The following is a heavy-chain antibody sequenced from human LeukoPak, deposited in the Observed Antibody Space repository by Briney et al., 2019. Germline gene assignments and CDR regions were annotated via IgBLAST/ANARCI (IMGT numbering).Heavy chain of an antibody. D-gene: IGHD2-2*02. V-gene: IGHV4-4*09. CDR2: IYTSGST. J-gene: IGHJ5*02. CDR1: GGSISSHY. CDR3: ARSDIYCSSTSCYTEDPNWFDP. Sequence: SETLSLTCTVSGGSISSHYWSWIRQPPGKGLEWIGYIYTSGSTNYNPSLKSRVTISVDTSKNQFSLKLSSVTAADTAVYYCARSDIYCSSTSCYTEDPNWFDPWGQGTLVTVSS.